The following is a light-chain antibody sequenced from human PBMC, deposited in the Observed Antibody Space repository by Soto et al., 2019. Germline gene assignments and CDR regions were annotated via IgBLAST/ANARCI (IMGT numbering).Light chain of an antibody. J-gene: IGKJ4*01. V-gene: IGKV1-5*01. CDR3: QQRSDWPRLT. CDR1: LSISSW. CDR2: DAS. Sequence: DIQMTQSPSTLSASVGDRVTITCRASLSISSWLAWYQQKPGKAPKLLIYDASSLESGVPSRFSGSGSGTEFTLTISSLQPHDFAVYYCQQRSDWPRLTFGGGTKVDIK.